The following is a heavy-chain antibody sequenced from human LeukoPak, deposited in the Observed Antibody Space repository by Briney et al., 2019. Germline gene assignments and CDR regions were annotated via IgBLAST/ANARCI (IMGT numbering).Heavy chain of an antibody. V-gene: IGHV3-30-3*01. CDR3: ARDRYYDSSGYSNWFDP. Sequence: GRSLRLSCAASGFTFSSYAMHWVRQAPGKGLEWVAVISYDGSNKYYADSVKGRFTISRDNSKSTLYLQMNSLRAEDTAVYYCARDRYYDSSGYSNWFDPWGQGTLVTVSS. CDR2: ISYDGSNK. CDR1: GFTFSSYA. D-gene: IGHD3-22*01. J-gene: IGHJ5*02.